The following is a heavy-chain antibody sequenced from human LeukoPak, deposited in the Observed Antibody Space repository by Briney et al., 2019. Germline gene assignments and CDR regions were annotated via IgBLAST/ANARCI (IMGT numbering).Heavy chain of an antibody. CDR3: ARDREGTTVTIGAFDI. V-gene: IGHV3-21*04. CDR2: ISSSSSYI. J-gene: IGHJ3*02. CDR1: GFIFSNYN. Sequence: GGSLRLSCAASGFIFSNYNMNWVRQAPGKGLEWVSSISSSSSYIYYADSVKGRFTISRDNSKNTLYLQMNSLRAEDTAVYYCARDREGTTVTIGAFDIWGQGTMVTVSS. D-gene: IGHD4-11*01.